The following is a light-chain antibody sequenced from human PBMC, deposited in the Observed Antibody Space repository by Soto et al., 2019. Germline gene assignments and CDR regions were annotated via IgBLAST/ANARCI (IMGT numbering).Light chain of an antibody. J-gene: IGLJ1*01. V-gene: IGLV2-14*01. Sequence: QSVLTQPASVSGSPGQSITISCTGTSSDVGGYNYVSWYQQHPGKAPKLMIYDVSNRPSGVSNRFSGSKSGNTASLTISGLQAEDEADYYCSSYTSSSSLSVFGIGTKVTGL. CDR1: SSDVGGYNY. CDR2: DVS. CDR3: SSYTSSSSLSV.